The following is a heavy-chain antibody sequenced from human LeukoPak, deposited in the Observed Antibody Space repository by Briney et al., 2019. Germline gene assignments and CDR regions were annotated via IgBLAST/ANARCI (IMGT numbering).Heavy chain of an antibody. V-gene: IGHV4-59*01. Sequence: PSETLSLTCTVSGDSISSYDWSWIRQPPGKGLEWIGYIYHSGSTNYNPPLKSRVTISADTSKDQFSLKLASVTAADTAVYYCATGYSSTWYYFDYWGQGTLVTVSS. CDR2: IYHSGST. J-gene: IGHJ4*02. D-gene: IGHD6-13*01. CDR3: ATGYSSTWYYFDY. CDR1: GDSISSYD.